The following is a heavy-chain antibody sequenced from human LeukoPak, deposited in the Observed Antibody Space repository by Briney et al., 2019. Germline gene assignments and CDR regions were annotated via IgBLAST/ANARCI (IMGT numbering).Heavy chain of an antibody. J-gene: IGHJ4*02. CDR2: INPNSGGT. D-gene: IGHD5-18*01. Sequence: ASVKVSCKASGYTFTGYYMHWVRQAPGQGLEWMGWINPNSGGTNYAQKFQGRVTMTRDTSISTAYMELSRLRSDDTAVYYCARVRGYVQLWLRGFDYWGQGTLVTVSS. CDR1: GYTFTGYY. V-gene: IGHV1-2*02. CDR3: ARVRGYVQLWLRGFDY.